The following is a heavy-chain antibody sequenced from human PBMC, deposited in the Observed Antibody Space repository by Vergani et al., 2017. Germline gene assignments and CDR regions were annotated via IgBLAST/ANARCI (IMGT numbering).Heavy chain of an antibody. CDR3: AREYCSSTSCSNWRLGWFDP. J-gene: IGHJ5*02. D-gene: IGHD2-2*01. Sequence: QVQLVESGGGLVKPGGSLRLSCAASGFTFSDYYMSWIRQAPGKGLEWVSYISSSGNTIYYADSVKGRFTISRDNAKNSLYLQMNSLRAEDTAVYFCAREYCSSTSCSNWRLGWFDPWGQGTLVTVSS. CDR2: ISSSGNTI. CDR1: GFTFSDYY. V-gene: IGHV3-11*01.